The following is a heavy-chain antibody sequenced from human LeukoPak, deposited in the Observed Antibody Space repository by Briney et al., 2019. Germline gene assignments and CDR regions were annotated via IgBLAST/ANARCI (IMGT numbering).Heavy chain of an antibody. CDR3: ARFALKTPPTD. Sequence: GGSLRLSCAASGFTFSDYYMSWIRQAPGKGLEWVSYISSSGTTIYYADSVKGRFTISRDNAKNSLYLQMNSLRAEDTAVYYCARFALKTPPTDWGQGTLVTVSS. J-gene: IGHJ4*02. V-gene: IGHV3-11*04. CDR2: ISSSGTTI. CDR1: GFTFSDYY.